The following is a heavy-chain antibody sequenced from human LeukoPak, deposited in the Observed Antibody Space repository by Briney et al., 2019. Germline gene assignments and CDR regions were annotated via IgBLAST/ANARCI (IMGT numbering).Heavy chain of an antibody. Sequence: GGSLRLSCAASGFNFNSYSMNWVRQAPGKGLEWVSYIGTSSSTILYADSAKGRFTISRDYAKNLLFLQMNSLRDEDTAVYYCARDPEAGGFDYWGQGTLVTVSS. CDR2: IGTSSSTI. CDR3: ARDPEAGGFDY. V-gene: IGHV3-48*02. CDR1: GFNFNSYS. D-gene: IGHD1-26*01. J-gene: IGHJ4*02.